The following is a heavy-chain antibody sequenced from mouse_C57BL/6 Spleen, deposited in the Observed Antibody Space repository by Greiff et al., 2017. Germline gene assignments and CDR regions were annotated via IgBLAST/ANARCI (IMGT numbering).Heavy chain of an antibody. CDR1: GYAFSSYW. CDR3: ARLGITTVKLDY. CDR2: IYPGDGDT. V-gene: IGHV1-80*01. D-gene: IGHD1-1*01. Sequence: QVQLKESGAELVKPGASVKISCKASGYAFSSYWMNWVKQRPGKGLEWIGQIYPGDGDTNYNGKFKGKATLTADKSSSTAYMQLSSLTSEDSAVYFCARLGITTVKLDYWGQGTTLTVSS. J-gene: IGHJ2*01.